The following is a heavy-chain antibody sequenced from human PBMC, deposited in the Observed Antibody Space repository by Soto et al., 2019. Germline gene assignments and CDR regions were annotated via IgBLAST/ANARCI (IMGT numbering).Heavy chain of an antibody. J-gene: IGHJ6*02. D-gene: IGHD2-2*01. CDR3: ARHEGYCISTSCRYGMDV. CDR2: IYYSGST. CDR1: GGSISSSSYY. V-gene: IGHV4-39*01. Sequence: SETLSLTCTVSGGSISSSSYYWGWIRQPPGKGLEWIGSIYYSGSTYYNPSLKSRVTISVDTSKNQFSLKLSSVTAADTAVYYCARHEGYCISTSCRYGMDVWGQGTTVT.